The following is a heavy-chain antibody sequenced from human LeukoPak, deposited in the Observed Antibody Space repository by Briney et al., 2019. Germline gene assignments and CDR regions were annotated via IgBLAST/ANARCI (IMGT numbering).Heavy chain of an antibody. CDR2: ISDSGGST. D-gene: IGHD3-22*01. J-gene: IGHJ4*02. V-gene: IGHV3-23*01. CDR1: GITLSNYG. CDR3: AKRGVVIRVILVGFHKAAYYFDS. Sequence: GGSLKLSCAVSGITLSNYGMSWVRQAPGKGLEWVAGISDSGGSTSYADSVKGRFTISRDNPKNTLYLQMNSLRAEDTAVYFCAKRGVVIRVILVGFHKAAYYFDSWGQGALVTVSS.